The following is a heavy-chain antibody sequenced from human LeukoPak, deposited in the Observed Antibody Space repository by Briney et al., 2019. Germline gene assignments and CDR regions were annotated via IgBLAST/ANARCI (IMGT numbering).Heavy chain of an antibody. D-gene: IGHD5-18*01. CDR2: MNFNSGNT. Sequence: ASVKVSCKASGYTFTSYYMHWVRQAPGQGLEWMGWMNFNSGNTGYAQKFQGRVTMTRNTAISTAYMELSNLKSEDTAIYYCAKVGLGNTAIHIWGQGTMVTVSS. CDR3: AKVGLGNTAIHI. CDR1: GYTFTSYY. J-gene: IGHJ3*02. V-gene: IGHV1-8*02.